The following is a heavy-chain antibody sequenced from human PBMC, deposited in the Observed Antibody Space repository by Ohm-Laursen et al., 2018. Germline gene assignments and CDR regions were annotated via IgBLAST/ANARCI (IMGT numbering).Heavy chain of an antibody. D-gene: IGHD2-15*01. V-gene: IGHV3-23*03. CDR3: AKVPRYCSGGSCRGGYFQY. CDR2: IYSGGTT. J-gene: IGHJ1*01. Sequence: SLRLSCAASGFTFSSYEMNWVRQPPGKGLEWVSVIYSGGTTYYADSVKGRFSISRDSSKNTLYLQMNSLRAEDTAVYYCAKVPRYCSGGSCRGGYFQYWGQGTLVTVSS. CDR1: GFTFSSYE.